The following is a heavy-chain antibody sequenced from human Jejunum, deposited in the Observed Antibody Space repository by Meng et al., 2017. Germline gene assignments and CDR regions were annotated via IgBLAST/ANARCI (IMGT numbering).Heavy chain of an antibody. V-gene: IGHV3-23*01. D-gene: IGHD1-1*01. Sequence: GESLKISCAASGFTFSSYAMGWVRQAPGKGLEWVSIISTSGADTFYADSVRGRFTISRDNSKNTLYLQMDSLSAGDTAVYFCALEKSANSFLGLGNWGQGTLVTVSS. CDR2: ISTSGADT. CDR3: ALEKSANSFLGLGN. J-gene: IGHJ4*02. CDR1: GFTFSSYA.